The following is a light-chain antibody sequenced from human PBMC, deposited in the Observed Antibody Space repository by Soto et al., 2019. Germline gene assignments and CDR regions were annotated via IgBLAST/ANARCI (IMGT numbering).Light chain of an antibody. CDR1: SSDVGGYNY. J-gene: IGLJ2*01. Sequence: QSALTQPASVSGSPGQSITISCTGTSSDVGGYNYVSWYQQHPGKAPKLMIYDGSNRPSGVSHRFSGSKSGNTASLTISGLQAEDEADYYYSSYTSSSTVVFGGGTKLTVL. CDR2: DGS. CDR3: SSYTSSSTVV. V-gene: IGLV2-14*01.